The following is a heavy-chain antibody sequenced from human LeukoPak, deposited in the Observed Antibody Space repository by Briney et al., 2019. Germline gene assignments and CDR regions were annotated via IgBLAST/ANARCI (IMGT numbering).Heavy chain of an antibody. J-gene: IGHJ5*02. V-gene: IGHV5-51*01. CDR1: GYPFTDYW. Sequence: GESLKISCKGSGYPFTDYWIVWVRQTPGKDLEYMGVIYPGDSSTRYSPSFQGQVTISADKSITTAHVQWTSLKASDTAMYYCARVSSPSFASLWLDPWGQGTQVTVSS. CDR3: ARVSSPSFASLWLDP. D-gene: IGHD2/OR15-2a*01. CDR2: IYPGDSST.